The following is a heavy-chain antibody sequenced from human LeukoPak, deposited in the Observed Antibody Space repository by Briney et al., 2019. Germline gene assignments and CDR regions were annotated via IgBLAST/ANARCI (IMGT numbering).Heavy chain of an antibody. V-gene: IGHV3-72*01. CDR2: IRTKANSYTT. Sequence: GGSLRLSCAASGFTFSDHYMDWVRQAPGKGLEWVGRIRTKANSYTTEYAAAVKGRFTISRDDSQNSLYLQMSSLKTEDTAVYHCARVRTGNYEEYDYWGQGTLVTVSS. CDR3: ARVRTGNYEEYDY. J-gene: IGHJ4*02. D-gene: IGHD1-7*01. CDR1: GFTFSDHY.